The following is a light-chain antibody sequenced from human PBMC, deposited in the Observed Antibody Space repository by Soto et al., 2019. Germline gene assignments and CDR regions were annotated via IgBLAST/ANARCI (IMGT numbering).Light chain of an antibody. CDR3: QQYNNWPRT. Sequence: EVVLTQFPATLSLSPGDGATLSCRASQSVSSYLAWYQQKPGQAPRLLIHGVSTRATGVPARFSGSASGTEFTLTISSLQSEDVAVYYCQQYNNWPRTFGQGTKVDIK. CDR1: QSVSSY. CDR2: GVS. J-gene: IGKJ1*01. V-gene: IGKV3-15*01.